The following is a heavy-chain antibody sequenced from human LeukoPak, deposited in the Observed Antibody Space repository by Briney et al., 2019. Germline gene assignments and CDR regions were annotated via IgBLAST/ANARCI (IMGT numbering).Heavy chain of an antibody. V-gene: IGHV3-23*01. D-gene: IGHD3-22*01. CDR2: ISGSGGST. CDR3: AQDANYYDSSGYYYD. J-gene: IGHJ4*02. Sequence: PGGSLRLSCAASGFTFSSYAMSWVRQAPGKGLEWVSAISGSGGSTYYADSVKGRFTISRDNSKNTLYLQMNRLRAEDTAVYYSAQDANYYDSSGYYYDWGQGTLVTVSS. CDR1: GFTFSSYA.